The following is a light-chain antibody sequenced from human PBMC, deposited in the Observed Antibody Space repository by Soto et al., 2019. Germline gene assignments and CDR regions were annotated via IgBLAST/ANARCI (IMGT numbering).Light chain of an antibody. V-gene: IGKV3D-15*01. CDR3: QQSGESQWT. CDR1: QSVSSN. J-gene: IGKJ1*01. Sequence: EIVMTQSPATLSVSPGERATLSCRASQSVSSNLAWYQQKPGQAPRLLIYGASSRATGIPDRFSGSGSGMDFTLTISSLEPEDFAVYYCQQSGESQWTFGQGTKVDIK. CDR2: GAS.